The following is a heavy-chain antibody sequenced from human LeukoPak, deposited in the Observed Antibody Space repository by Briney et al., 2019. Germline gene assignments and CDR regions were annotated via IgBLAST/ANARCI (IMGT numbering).Heavy chain of an antibody. CDR3: ARDSSGWWGAFDI. CDR2: IYYSGST. CDR1: GGSIGSYY. D-gene: IGHD6-19*01. J-gene: IGHJ3*02. Sequence: SETLSLTCTISGGSIGSYYWSWIRQPPGKGLEWIGYIYYSGSTNYNPSLKSRVTISVDTSKNQFSLKLSSVTAADTAVYYCARDSSGWWGAFDIWGQGTMVTVSS. V-gene: IGHV4-59*12.